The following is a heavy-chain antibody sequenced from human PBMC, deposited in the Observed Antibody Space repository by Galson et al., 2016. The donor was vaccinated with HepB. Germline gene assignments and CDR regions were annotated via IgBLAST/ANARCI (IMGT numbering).Heavy chain of an antibody. Sequence: ETLSLTCNVSGGSISPSRHYWAWIRQAPGKGLEWIGTVYSSGGTSYNPSLTSRVTMFVDTAKNQTSLRLSSVTATDTAVYYCARQTASWYGFDPWGPGTQVTVSS. CDR1: GGSISPSRHY. V-gene: IGHV4-39*01. CDR3: ARQTASWYGFDP. J-gene: IGHJ5*02. D-gene: IGHD2-15*01. CDR2: VYSSGGT.